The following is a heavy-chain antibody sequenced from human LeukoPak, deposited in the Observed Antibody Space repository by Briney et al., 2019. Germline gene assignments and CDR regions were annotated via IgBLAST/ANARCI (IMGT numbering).Heavy chain of an antibody. V-gene: IGHV3-23*01. CDR2: ISGSGGST. Sequence: GGSLRLSCAASGFTFSSYAMSWVRQAPGKGLEWVSAISGSGGSTYYADSVKGRFTISRDNSKNTLYLQMNSLRAEDTAVYYCARGGYDYVWGSYLVSYWGQGTLVTVSS. D-gene: IGHD3-16*02. CDR1: GFTFSSYA. J-gene: IGHJ4*02. CDR3: ARGGYDYVWGSYLVSY.